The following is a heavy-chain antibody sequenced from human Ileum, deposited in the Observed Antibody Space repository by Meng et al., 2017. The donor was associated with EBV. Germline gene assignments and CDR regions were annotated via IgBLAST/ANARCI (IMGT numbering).Heavy chain of an antibody. D-gene: IGHD1-7*01. CDR2: VYHRGDT. CDR1: GDSISSDIW. V-gene: IGHV4-4*02. CDR3: GRDQGRELINH. J-gene: IGHJ4*02. Sequence: VQLQEPGPGLVKPSGTLSLTCTVSGDSISSDIWWSWVRQPPGKGLEWIGEVYHRGDTNYNPSLKSRVDISVDKSKNQFYLSLFSVTAADTAVYYCGRDQGRELINHWGQGTLVTVSS.